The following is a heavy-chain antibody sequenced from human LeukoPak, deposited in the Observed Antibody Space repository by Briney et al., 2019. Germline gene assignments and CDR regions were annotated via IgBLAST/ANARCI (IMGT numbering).Heavy chain of an antibody. D-gene: IGHD5-18*01. V-gene: IGHV5-51*01. Sequence: EYLKISCKGSGYSFTSYWIGWVRQMPGKGLEWMGIIYPGDSDTRYSPSFQGQVTISADKSISTAYLQWSSLMASDTAMYYCARRPKSSTAMVPHSDYCGQGTLVTVSS. J-gene: IGHJ4*02. CDR3: ARRPKSSTAMVPHSDY. CDR2: IYPGDSDT. CDR1: GYSFTSYW.